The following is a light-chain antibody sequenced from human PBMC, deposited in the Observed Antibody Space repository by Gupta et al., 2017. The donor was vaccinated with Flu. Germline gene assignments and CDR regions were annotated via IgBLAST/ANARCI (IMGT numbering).Light chain of an antibody. J-gene: IGKJ2*03. Sequence: EIVMTQSPDTLSVSPGKRVTLSCRASRTINTYLAWYQQRPGQTPGLLIYGASTRATGIPARFSGSGSGTEFTLTISGRQSEDFAVYYCQQYDNWPLYSFGQGTKLEIK. CDR2: GAS. CDR1: RTINTY. CDR3: QQYDNWPLYS. V-gene: IGKV3-15*01.